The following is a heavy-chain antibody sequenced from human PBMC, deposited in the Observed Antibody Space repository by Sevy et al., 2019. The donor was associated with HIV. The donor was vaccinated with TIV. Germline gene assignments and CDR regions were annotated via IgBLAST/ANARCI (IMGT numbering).Heavy chain of an antibody. Sequence: GGSLRLSCAASGFTFSSYAMSWVRQAPGKGLEWVSAISGSGGSTYYADSVKGRFTISRDNSKNTLYLQMNSLRAEDTAVYYCAKYRVCGICYDYGMDVWGQGTTVTVSS. CDR1: GFTFSSYA. V-gene: IGHV3-23*01. J-gene: IGHJ6*02. D-gene: IGHD2-15*01. CDR3: AKYRVCGICYDYGMDV. CDR2: ISGSGGST.